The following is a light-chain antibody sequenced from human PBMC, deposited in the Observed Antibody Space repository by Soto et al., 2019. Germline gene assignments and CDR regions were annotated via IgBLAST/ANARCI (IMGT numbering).Light chain of an antibody. CDR1: QDISNS. CDR3: QQYDNLIT. J-gene: IGKJ5*01. CDR2: DAS. Sequence: DIQMTQSPSSLSASVGDRVTITCQASQDISNSLSWYQQKPGKAPKLLIYDASNLETGVPSRFSGRASGTYFTFTISDLQPDDIATYYCQQYDNLITFGQGTRLEIK. V-gene: IGKV1-33*01.